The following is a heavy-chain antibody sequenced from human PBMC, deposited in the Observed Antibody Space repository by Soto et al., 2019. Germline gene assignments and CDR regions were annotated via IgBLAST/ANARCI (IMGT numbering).Heavy chain of an antibody. CDR2: VSGSGGTT. D-gene: IGHD1-26*01. CDR3: ASHATPSGSYGAWFDP. Sequence: EEQVLEHGGGLVQPGGSLRLSCAASGFSFSTYAMSWVRQAPGKGLEWVSTVSGSGGTTYYADSVKGRFTISRDNSKNTLYLQMNSLRAEDTAMYSCASHATPSGSYGAWFDPWGQGTLVTVSS. J-gene: IGHJ5*02. V-gene: IGHV3-23*01. CDR1: GFSFSTYA.